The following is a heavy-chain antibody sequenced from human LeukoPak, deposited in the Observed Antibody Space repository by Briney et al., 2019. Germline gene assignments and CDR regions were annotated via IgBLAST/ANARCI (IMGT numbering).Heavy chain of an antibody. Sequence: SETLSLTCTVSGGSISSYYWSWIRQPAGKGLEWIGRIYTSGSTNYNPSLKSRVTMSVDTSKNQFSLKLSSVTAADTAVYYCARDRLFGSSSDNWFDPWGQGTLVTVSS. CDR2: IYTSGST. D-gene: IGHD6-13*01. CDR3: ARDRLFGSSSDNWFDP. J-gene: IGHJ5*02. V-gene: IGHV4-4*07. CDR1: GGSISSYY.